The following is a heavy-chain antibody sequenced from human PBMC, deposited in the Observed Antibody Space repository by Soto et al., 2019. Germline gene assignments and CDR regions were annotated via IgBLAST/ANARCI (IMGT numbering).Heavy chain of an antibody. V-gene: IGHV1-69*13. CDR2: IVPVFGRP. D-gene: IGHD5-12*01. Sequence: GASVKVSCKASGGTFSSYAISWVRQAPGQGLEWMGGIVPVFGRPNYAQRFRGRLTITADESTSTGYMELISLRSDDTAVYDCAREGSGYNFWGQGIRVTVSS. CDR1: GGTFSSYA. J-gene: IGHJ4*02. CDR3: AREGSGYNF.